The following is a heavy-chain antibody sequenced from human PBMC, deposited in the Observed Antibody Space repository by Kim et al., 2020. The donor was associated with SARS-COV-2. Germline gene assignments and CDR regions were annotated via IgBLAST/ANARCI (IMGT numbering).Heavy chain of an antibody. CDR1: GGSISSSSYY. V-gene: IGHV4-39*01. D-gene: IGHD1-20*01. CDR3: ARLSGTYYFDY. CDR2: IFYSGST. J-gene: IGHJ4*02. Sequence: SETLSLTCTVSGGSISSSSYYWGWIRQPPGKGLEWIGSIFYSGSTYYNPSLKSRVTISVDTSKNQFSLKLSSVTAADTAVYYCARLSGTYYFDYLGQGTLVTVSS.